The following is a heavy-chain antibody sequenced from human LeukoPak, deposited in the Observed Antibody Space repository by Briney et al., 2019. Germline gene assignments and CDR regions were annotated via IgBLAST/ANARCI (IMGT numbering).Heavy chain of an antibody. J-gene: IGHJ4*02. CDR2: TYYRSKWNN. CDR3: ASDLCSGGSCYWRFDY. CDR1: GDTVSSNIAA. Sequence: SQTLSLTCAISGDTVSSNIAAWNWIRQSPSRGLEWLGRTYYRSKWNNDYAVSVKSRISINPDTSKNQFSLQLNSVTPEDTAVYYCASDLCSGGSCYWRFDYWGQGTLVTVPS. V-gene: IGHV6-1*01. D-gene: IGHD2-15*01.